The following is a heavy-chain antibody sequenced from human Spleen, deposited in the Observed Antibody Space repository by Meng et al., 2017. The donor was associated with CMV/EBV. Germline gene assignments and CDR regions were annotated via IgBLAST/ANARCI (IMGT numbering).Heavy chain of an antibody. Sequence: ASVKVSCKGSGCTFSDYHIHWVRQAPGQGLEWLGWISAYNGNTNFAQKFQGRVTMTTDTSTTTTSMELRSLTSDDTAVYYCARDLLAHDYSLNWFDPWGQGTLVTVSS. CDR3: ARDLLAHDYSLNWFDP. CDR2: ISAYNGNT. J-gene: IGHJ5*02. D-gene: IGHD4-11*01. CDR1: GCTFSDYH. V-gene: IGHV1-18*04.